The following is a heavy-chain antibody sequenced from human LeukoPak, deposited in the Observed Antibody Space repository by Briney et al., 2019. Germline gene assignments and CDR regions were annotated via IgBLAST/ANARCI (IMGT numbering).Heavy chain of an antibody. V-gene: IGHV1-18*01. CDR3: ARAYIAAAGTGAFDI. CDR1: GYTFTSYG. D-gene: IGHD6-13*01. J-gene: IGHJ3*02. CDR2: ISAYNGNT. Sequence: ASVKVSCKASGYTFTSYGISWVRQAPGQGLEWMGWISAYNGNTNYAQKLQGRVTMTTDTSTSTAYMGLRSLRSDDTAVYYCARAYIAAAGTGAFDIWGQGTMVTVSS.